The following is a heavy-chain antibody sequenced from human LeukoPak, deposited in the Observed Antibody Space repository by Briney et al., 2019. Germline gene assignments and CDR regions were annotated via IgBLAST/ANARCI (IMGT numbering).Heavy chain of an antibody. V-gene: IGHV3-48*01. J-gene: IGHJ4*02. CDR1: GFTFSTSS. D-gene: IGHD3-16*01. CDR2: ISTTSSAI. CDR3: ARGGEGY. Sequence: GGSLRLSCADSGFTFSTSSIKWGRQAPGKGLEWVSYISTTSSAIYYADSVKGRFTNSRDNAKNSLYLQMNILRAEDTAASYCARGGEGYWGQGTLVTVSS.